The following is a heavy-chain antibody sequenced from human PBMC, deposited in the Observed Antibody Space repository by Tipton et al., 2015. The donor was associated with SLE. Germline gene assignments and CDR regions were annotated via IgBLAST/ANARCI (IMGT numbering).Heavy chain of an antibody. V-gene: IGHV4-38-2*02. Sequence: TLSLTCSVSGYSISSGYYWGWIRQPPGKGLEWIGSIDHSGSTYYTPSLKSRVTISVDTSKNQFSLNLISVTAADTAVYYCARTMSVAGAGYYFYGMDVWGQGTTATVSS. D-gene: IGHD6-19*01. CDR1: GYSISSGYY. CDR2: IDHSGST. CDR3: ARTMSVAGAGYYFYGMDV. J-gene: IGHJ6*02.